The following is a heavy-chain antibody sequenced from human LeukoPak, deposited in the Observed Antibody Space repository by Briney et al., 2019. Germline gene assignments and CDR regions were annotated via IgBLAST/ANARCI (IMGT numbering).Heavy chain of an antibody. CDR2: IKEDGTET. D-gene: IGHD5-24*01. J-gene: IGHJ4*02. CDR1: GFMFSSNW. V-gene: IGHV3-7*03. Sequence: GGSLRXXCAASGFMFSSNWMSWVRLAPGKGLEWVANIKEDGTETYYVDSVKGRFTISRDNAKNSLYLQMNSLRVEDTAVYYCAKEGRSLQTYWGQGTLVTVSS. CDR3: AKEGRSLQTY.